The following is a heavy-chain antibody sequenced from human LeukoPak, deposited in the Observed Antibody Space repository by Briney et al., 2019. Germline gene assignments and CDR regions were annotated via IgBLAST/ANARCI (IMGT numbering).Heavy chain of an antibody. J-gene: IGHJ5*02. CDR1: GGSINNYC. V-gene: IGHV4-59*01. Sequence: SETLSLTCSVSGGSINNYCWSWIRQPPGKALEWLANIYFSGSTDYNSSLKSRLTISVDTFKNQLSLNLQSVTAADTAMYYCARHRSDTGGKKGVNWFDPWGQGTLVSVSS. D-gene: IGHD4-23*01. CDR2: IYFSGST. CDR3: ARHRSDTGGKKGVNWFDP.